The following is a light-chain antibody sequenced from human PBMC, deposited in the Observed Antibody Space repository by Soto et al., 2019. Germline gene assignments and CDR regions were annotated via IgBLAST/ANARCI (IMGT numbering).Light chain of an antibody. CDR2: NVN. J-gene: IGLJ1*01. CDR1: SSDVGNYHY. CDR3: SSFTSSTTYV. V-gene: IGLV2-14*01. Sequence: QSVLTQSASVSGSPGQSITFSRTGTSSDVGNYHYVSWYQQHPGEVPKLIIFNVNNRPSGVSNRFSGSKSGNTASLTISGLQAEDEADYYCSSFTSSTTYVFGTGTKVTVL.